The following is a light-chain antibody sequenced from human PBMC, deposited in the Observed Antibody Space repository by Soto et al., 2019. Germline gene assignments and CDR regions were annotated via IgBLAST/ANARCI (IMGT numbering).Light chain of an antibody. Sequence: DIQMTQSPCTLSASVGDRVTITCRASQNIDIWLSWYQQKPGKAPSLLIYDASNLKSGVPSRFSGSGSGTDFTLTISSLQPEDFATYFCQQSYSTPPWTFGQGTKVDIK. CDR2: DAS. J-gene: IGKJ1*01. CDR1: QNIDIW. CDR3: QQSYSTPPWT. V-gene: IGKV1-39*01.